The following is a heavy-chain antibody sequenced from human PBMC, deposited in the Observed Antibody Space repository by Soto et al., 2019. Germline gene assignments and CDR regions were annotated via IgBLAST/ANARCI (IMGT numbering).Heavy chain of an antibody. D-gene: IGHD1-26*01. CDR1: AFTFSSYW. J-gene: IGHJ4*02. CDR3: AELYGKFDY. V-gene: IGHV3-74*01. Sequence: GGSLRLSCAASAFTFSSYWMHWVRQAPGKGLVWVSRINSDGSSTRYADSVKGRFTISRDNAKNTLYLQMNSLRAEDTAIYYCAELYGKFDYWGQGTQVTVSS. CDR2: INSDGSST.